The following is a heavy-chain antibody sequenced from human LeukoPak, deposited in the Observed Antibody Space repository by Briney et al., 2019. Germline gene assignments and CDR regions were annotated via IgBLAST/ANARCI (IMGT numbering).Heavy chain of an antibody. J-gene: IGHJ4*02. CDR3: AKPLSNSGRFLY. V-gene: IGHV3-30*02. Sequence: GSLRLSCAASGFIFSSYGMHWVRQAPGKGLEWVAFIRNDGSNKYYADSVKGRFTISRDNSKNTLYLQMNSLRAEDTAVYYCAKPLSNSGRFLYWGQGTLVTVSS. CDR2: IRNDGSNK. CDR1: GFIFSSYG. D-gene: IGHD4-23*01.